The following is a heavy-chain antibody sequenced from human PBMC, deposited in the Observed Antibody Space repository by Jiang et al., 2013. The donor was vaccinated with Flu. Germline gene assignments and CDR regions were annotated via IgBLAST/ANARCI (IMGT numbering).Heavy chain of an antibody. V-gene: IGHV3-15*07. D-gene: IGHD5-18*01. CDR2: IKSKTDGGTT. Sequence: QLVESGGGLVKPGGSLRLSCAASGFTFSNAWMNWVRQAPGKGPEWVGRIKSKTDGGTTDYAAPVKGRFTISRDDSKNTLYLQMNSLKTEDTAVYYCTTDTAMALYYYYYYMDVWGKGTTVTVSS. CDR1: GFTFSNAW. CDR3: TTDTAMALYYYYYYMDV. J-gene: IGHJ6*03.